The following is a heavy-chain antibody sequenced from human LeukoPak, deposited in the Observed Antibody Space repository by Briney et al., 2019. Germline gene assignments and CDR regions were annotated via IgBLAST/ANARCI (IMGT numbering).Heavy chain of an antibody. D-gene: IGHD6-19*01. CDR1: GYTFTSYG. V-gene: IGHV1-18*01. CDR3: ARTRTGESVAVSFDY. J-gene: IGHJ4*02. CDR2: ISAYNGNT. Sequence: GASVKVSCKASGYTFTSYGISWVRQAPGQGLEWMGWISAYNGNTNYAQKLQGRVTMTTDTSTSTAYMELRSLRSDDTAVYYCARTRTGESVAVSFDYWGQGTLVTVSS.